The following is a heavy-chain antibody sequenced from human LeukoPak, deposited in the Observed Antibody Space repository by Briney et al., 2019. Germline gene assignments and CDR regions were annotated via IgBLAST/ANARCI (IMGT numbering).Heavy chain of an antibody. J-gene: IGHJ4*02. D-gene: IGHD3-10*01. CDR2: IKEDGSEK. Sequence: GGSLRLSCAASGFTFSSYWMSWVRQAPGKGLEWVANIKEDGSEKYYVDSVKDRITISRDNAKNSLYLQMNSLRAEDTAVYYCARKGMVRGVIIEDWGQGTLVTVSS. V-gene: IGHV3-7*01. CDR3: ARKGMVRGVIIED. CDR1: GFTFSSYW.